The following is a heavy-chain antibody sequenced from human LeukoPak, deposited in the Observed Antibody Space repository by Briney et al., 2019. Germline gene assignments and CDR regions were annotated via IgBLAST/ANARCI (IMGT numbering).Heavy chain of an antibody. V-gene: IGHV1-2*02. J-gene: IGHJ5*02. Sequence: ASVKVSCKASGYTFTGYYMHWVRQAPGQGLEWMGWINPNSGGTNYAQKFQGRVTMTRDTSISTAYMELSRLRSDDTAVYYCARAGQDIVLMVYASNWFDPWGQGTLVTVSS. CDR1: GYTFTGYY. CDR2: INPNSGGT. CDR3: ARAGQDIVLMVYASNWFDP. D-gene: IGHD2-8*01.